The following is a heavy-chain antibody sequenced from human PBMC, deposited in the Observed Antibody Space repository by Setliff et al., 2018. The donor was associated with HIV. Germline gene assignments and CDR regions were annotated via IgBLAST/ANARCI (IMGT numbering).Heavy chain of an antibody. CDR3: ARGPPSDHFFYVDV. D-gene: IGHD3-16*01. CDR1: GLIVSSNY. V-gene: IGHV3-53*01. CDR2: IYSGSNT. J-gene: IGHJ6*02. Sequence: GGSLRLSCAASGLIVSSNYMNWVRQTPEKGLEWVASIYSGSNTYYADSVKGRYTFSIDNSKNTMYLLMDNLRVEDTAIYYCARGPPSDHFFYVDVWGQGTTVTVSS.